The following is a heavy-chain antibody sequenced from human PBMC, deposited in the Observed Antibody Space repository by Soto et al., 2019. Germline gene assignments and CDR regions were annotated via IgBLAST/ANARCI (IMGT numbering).Heavy chain of an antibody. J-gene: IGHJ4*02. Sequence: QVQLVESGGGVVQPGRSLRLSCAASGFTFSTYGMHWVRQAPGKGLEWVAVISYDAKHKYYADSLKGRFTISRDNSKTTLYLQMNSLRAEDTAVYYCAQGAVQDLWSGYYTLFDYWGQGTLVTVSS. CDR1: GFTFSTYG. CDR3: AQGAVQDLWSGYYTLFDY. D-gene: IGHD3-3*01. V-gene: IGHV3-30*18. CDR2: ISYDAKHK.